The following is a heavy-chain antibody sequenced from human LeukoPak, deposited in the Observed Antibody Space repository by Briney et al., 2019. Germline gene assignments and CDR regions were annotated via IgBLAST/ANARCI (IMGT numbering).Heavy chain of an antibody. CDR3: AMPISAAAATTSFDY. CDR2: INPNSGGT. J-gene: IGHJ4*02. Sequence: ASVKDSCKPSGYTFSGYYMHWVRQAPGQGLEWMGWINPNSGGTNYAQKFQGRVTMTRDTSIRTAYMELSSLTSDDTAVYHSAMPISAAAATTSFDYWGQGTLVTVSS. CDR1: GYTFSGYY. V-gene: IGHV1-2*02. D-gene: IGHD6-13*01.